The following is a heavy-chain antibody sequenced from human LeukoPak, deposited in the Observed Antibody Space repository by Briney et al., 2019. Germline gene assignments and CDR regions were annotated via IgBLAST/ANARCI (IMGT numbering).Heavy chain of an antibody. CDR3: ARGVAAAGSDFDN. Sequence: GRSLRLSCAASGFTFSSYGMHWVRQAPGKGLEWVAVIWYDGSNKYYADSVKGRFTISRDNAKNSLYLQMNSLRAEDTAVYYCARGVAAAGSDFDNWGQGTLVTVSS. CDR1: GFTFSSYG. CDR2: IWYDGSNK. V-gene: IGHV3-33*01. J-gene: IGHJ4*02. D-gene: IGHD6-13*01.